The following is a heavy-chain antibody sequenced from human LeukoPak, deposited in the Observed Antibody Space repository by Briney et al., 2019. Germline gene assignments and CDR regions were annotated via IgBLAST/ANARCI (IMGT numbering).Heavy chain of an antibody. J-gene: IGHJ6*03. CDR2: VYHRGSD. CDR1: GGSITNYY. Sequence: MPSETLSLTCTVSGGSITNYYWTWIRQSPGKGLEWIGYVYHRGSDDFNPSFKSRVTISVDASLSQLSLNLRFVTAADTAVYFCARVFTRNRGDYYYYMDVWGKGIKVTVSS. CDR3: ARVFTRNRGDYYYYMDV. V-gene: IGHV4-59*01. D-gene: IGHD1-1*01.